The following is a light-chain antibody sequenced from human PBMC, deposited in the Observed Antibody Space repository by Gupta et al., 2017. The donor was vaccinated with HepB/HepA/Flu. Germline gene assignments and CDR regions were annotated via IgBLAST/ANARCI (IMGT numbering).Light chain of an antibody. Sequence: QSVLTQPPSASGTPGQRVPLSCSGSNSNIGHNPVNWYQQLPGTAPKLLIYSNTQRPSGVPVRFSGSNSGTWASLSISGLQSEDEADYYCSAWDDSLNGPVVFGGGTKLTVL. J-gene: IGLJ2*01. CDR3: SAWDDSLNGPVV. V-gene: IGLV1-44*01. CDR2: SNT. CDR1: NSNIGHNP.